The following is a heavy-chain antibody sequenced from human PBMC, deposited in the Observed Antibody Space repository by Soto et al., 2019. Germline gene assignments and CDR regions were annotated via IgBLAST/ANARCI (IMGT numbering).Heavy chain of an antibody. CDR3: ARQGYSSGFPGY. J-gene: IGHJ4*02. V-gene: IGHV4-39*01. D-gene: IGHD6-19*01. CDR2: IYYSGST. Sequence: QLQLQESGPGLVKPSETLSLTCTVSGGSISSSSYYWGWIRQPPGKGLEWIGSIYYSGSTYYNPSLKSRVTISVDTSKNQFSLKLSSVTAADTAVYYCARQGYSSGFPGYWGQGTLVTVSS. CDR1: GGSISSSSYY.